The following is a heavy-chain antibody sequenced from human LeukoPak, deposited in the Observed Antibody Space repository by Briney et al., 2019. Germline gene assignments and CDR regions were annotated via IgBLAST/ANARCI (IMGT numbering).Heavy chain of an antibody. D-gene: IGHD6-13*01. J-gene: IGHJ4*02. Sequence: GGSLRLSCAASGFTFDHYAMHWVRQAPGKCLEWVSLISGDGGSTYYADSVKGRFTISRDNSKNSLYLQMNSLRTEDTALYYCAKEYRQQPCSLDCWGQGTLVTVSS. V-gene: IGHV3-43*02. CDR3: AKEYRQQPCSLDC. CDR1: GFTFDHYA. CDR2: ISGDGGST.